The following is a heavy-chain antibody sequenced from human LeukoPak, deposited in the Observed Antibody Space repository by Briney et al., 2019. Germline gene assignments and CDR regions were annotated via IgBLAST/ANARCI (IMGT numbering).Heavy chain of an antibody. V-gene: IGHV3-53*01. CDR1: GFTVSSNY. CDR2: IYSGGST. J-gene: IGHJ6*02. D-gene: IGHD6-13*01. CDR3: ARDPGESAAGTGYYYGMDV. Sequence: GGSLRLSCAASGFTVSSNYMSWVRQAPGKGLEWVSVIYSGGSTYYADSVKGRFTISRDNSKSTLYLQMNSLRAEDTAVYYCARDPGESAAGTGYYYGMDVWGQGTTVTVSS.